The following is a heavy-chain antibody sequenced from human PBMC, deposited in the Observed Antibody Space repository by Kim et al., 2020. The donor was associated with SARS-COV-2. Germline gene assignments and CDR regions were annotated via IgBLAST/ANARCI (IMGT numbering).Heavy chain of an antibody. CDR2: ISGSSDAI. Sequence: GGSLRLSCVGSGFIFGSYSMNWVRQAPGKGLEWVSYISGSSDAIYYVDSVKGRFTISRVNAKNSLYLQMNSLRDEDTAVYYCARFNGDCTEGSCYFEYYHNDYWGQGTLVTVSS. CDR3: ARFNGDCTEGSCYFEYYHNDY. V-gene: IGHV3-48*02. CDR1: GFIFGSYS. D-gene: IGHD3-10*01. J-gene: IGHJ4*02.